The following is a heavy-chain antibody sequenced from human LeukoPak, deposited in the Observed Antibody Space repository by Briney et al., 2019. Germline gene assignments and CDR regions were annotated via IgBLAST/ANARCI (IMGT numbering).Heavy chain of an antibody. CDR2: IGGDAVAT. D-gene: IGHD1-26*01. J-gene: IGHJ4*02. CDR3: AGSGTYYVMSDF. Sequence: GGSLRLSCAASGFTFSEFAMNWVRQAPGKGLEWVSVIGGDAVATYYADSVKGRFTISRDNSKNTLYLQMNGLRADDTAVYYCAGSGTYYVMSDFWGQGTLVTVSS. V-gene: IGHV3-23*01. CDR1: GFTFSEFA.